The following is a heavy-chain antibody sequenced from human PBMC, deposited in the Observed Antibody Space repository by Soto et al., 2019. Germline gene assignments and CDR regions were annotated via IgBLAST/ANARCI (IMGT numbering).Heavy chain of an antibody. CDR1: GYTFTGYY. Sequence: ASVKVSCKASGYTFTGYYMHWVRQAPGQGLEWMGWINPNSGGTNYAQKFQGWVTMTRDTSISTAYMELSRLRSDDTAVYYCARDLLCSSTSCFNFAGYSSSSKYYYYGMDVRGQGTTVTVSS. CDR2: INPNSGGT. CDR3: ARDLLCSSTSCFNFAGYSSSSKYYYYGMDV. J-gene: IGHJ6*02. D-gene: IGHD2-2*01. V-gene: IGHV1-2*04.